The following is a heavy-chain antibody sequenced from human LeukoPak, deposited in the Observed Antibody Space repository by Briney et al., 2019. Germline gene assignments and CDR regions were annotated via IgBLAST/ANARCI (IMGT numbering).Heavy chain of an antibody. CDR2: INHSGST. V-gene: IGHV4-34*01. CDR3: ARAGSYDILTGYYTRHAFDI. CDR1: GGSFSGYY. D-gene: IGHD3-9*01. J-gene: IGHJ3*02. Sequence: SETLSLTCAVYGGSFSGYYWSWIRQPPGKGLEWIGEINHSGSTNYNPSLKSRVTISVDTFKNQFSLKLSSVTAADTAVYYCARAGSYDILTGYYTRHAFDIWGQGTMVTVSS.